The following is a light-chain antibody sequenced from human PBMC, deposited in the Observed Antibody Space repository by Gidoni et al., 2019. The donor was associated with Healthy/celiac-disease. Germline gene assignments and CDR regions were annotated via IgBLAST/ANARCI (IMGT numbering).Light chain of an antibody. J-gene: IGLJ2*01. V-gene: IGLV3-21*02. Sequence: SYVLTQPPSVSVAPGQTARITCGGNNIGRKSVHWYQQKQGQAPVLVVYDDSDRPSGIPERFSGSNSGNTATLTISRVEAGDEADYYCQVWDSSSDHPVVFGGGTKLTVL. CDR1: NIGRKS. CDR2: DDS. CDR3: QVWDSSSDHPVV.